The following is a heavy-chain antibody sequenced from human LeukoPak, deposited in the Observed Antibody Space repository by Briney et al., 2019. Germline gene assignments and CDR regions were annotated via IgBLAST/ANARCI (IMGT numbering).Heavy chain of an antibody. V-gene: IGHV3-21*06. CDR2: ISSSSSYI. Sequence: GGSLRLSCAASGFSFSTYSMNWVRQAPGKGLEWVSSISSSSSYIYYADSVKGRFTISRDNAKNSLYLQMNSLRAEDTAVYYCAGDLYCGGDCSLGYFDLWGRGTLVTVSS. D-gene: IGHD2-21*02. CDR1: GFSFSTYS. J-gene: IGHJ2*01. CDR3: AGDLYCGGDCSLGYFDL.